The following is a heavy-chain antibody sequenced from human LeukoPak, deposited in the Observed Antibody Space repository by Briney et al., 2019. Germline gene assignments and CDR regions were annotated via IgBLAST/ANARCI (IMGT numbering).Heavy chain of an antibody. V-gene: IGHV4-39*07. CDR1: RGSISSSSYY. D-gene: IGHD2-8*01. Sequence: PSETLSLTCTVSRGSISSSSYYWSWVRQPPGKGLEWIASIYYTGSTYYNPSLKSRVTISLDMSKNEFSLTMSSVTAADTAVYFCTPEKNGSPHYWGQGTQVTVSS. CDR2: IYYTGST. CDR3: TPEKNGSPHY. J-gene: IGHJ4*02.